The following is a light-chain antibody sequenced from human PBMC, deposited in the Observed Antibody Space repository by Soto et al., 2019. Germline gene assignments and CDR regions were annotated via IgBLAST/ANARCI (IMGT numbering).Light chain of an antibody. V-gene: IGKV3-20*01. CDR2: GAS. Sequence: VLTQSPGTRSLSHGDSATLSCRASQSVRSSYVAWYQQQPGQGPRLLIYGASSRATGIQDRFSGSWSGTDFNLTISRLEPEDFAVYYWQQSGTSPPVAVGGVTKM. CDR1: QSVRSSY. CDR3: QQSGTSPPVA. J-gene: IGKJ4*01.